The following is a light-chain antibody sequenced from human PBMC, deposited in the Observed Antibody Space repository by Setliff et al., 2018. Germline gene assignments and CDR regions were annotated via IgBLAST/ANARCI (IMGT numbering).Light chain of an antibody. Sequence: DIQMTQSPSALSASVGDRVTITCRASQTLNDWLSWFQQKPGRAPKLLIYEASSLQSGVPSRFSGSASGTEFTLTISSLQPDDFATYYCQQYNSYPYTFGQGTKVDIK. CDR2: EAS. V-gene: IGKV1-5*03. CDR1: QTLNDW. J-gene: IGKJ2*01. CDR3: QQYNSYPYT.